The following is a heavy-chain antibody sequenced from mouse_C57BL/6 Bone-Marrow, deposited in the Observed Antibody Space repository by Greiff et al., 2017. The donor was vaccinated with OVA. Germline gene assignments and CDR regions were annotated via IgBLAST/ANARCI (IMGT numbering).Heavy chain of an antibody. D-gene: IGHD4-1*01. CDR3: ARDHNWDEGDYAMDY. CDR1: GFTFSDFY. J-gene: IGHJ4*01. Sequence: EVQGVESGGGLVQSGRSLRLSCATSGFTFSDFYMEWVRQAPGKGLEWIAASRNKANDYTTEYSASVKGRFIVSSDTSQCILYLQMNALRAEDTAIYYCARDHNWDEGDYAMDYWGQGTSVTVSS. V-gene: IGHV7-1*01. CDR2: SRNKANDYTT.